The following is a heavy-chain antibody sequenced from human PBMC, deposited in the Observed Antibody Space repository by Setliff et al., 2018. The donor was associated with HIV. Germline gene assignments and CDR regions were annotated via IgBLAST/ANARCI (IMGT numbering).Heavy chain of an antibody. J-gene: IGHJ4*02. CDR3: ARNSQKGIQPLLLAS. CDR2: IYYSGSS. D-gene: IGHD1-1*01. CDR1: GYSISSGSY. V-gene: IGHV4-38-2*01. Sequence: PSETLSLTCAVSGYSISSGSYWGWIRQPPGKGLEWIGSIYYSGSSYYNPSLKSRVTISVDTSRNQFSLRLNSVTAAVTAVYYCARNSQKGIQPLLLASWGPGTLVTVSS.